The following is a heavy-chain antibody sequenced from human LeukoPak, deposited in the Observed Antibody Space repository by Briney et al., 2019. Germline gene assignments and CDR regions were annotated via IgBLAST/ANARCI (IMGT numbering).Heavy chain of an antibody. CDR3: AKEYTGTFSPFPSYFDN. Sequence: GGSLRLSCAASGVTFSSYGMSCVRQAPGKGLECVSAISGSGGSTYYADSVKGRFTISRDNSKNTLYLQMNSLRAEDTAVYYCAKEYTGTFSPFPSYFDNWGQGTLVTVSS. CDR1: GVTFSSYG. D-gene: IGHD1-26*01. CDR2: ISGSGGST. J-gene: IGHJ4*02. V-gene: IGHV3-23*01.